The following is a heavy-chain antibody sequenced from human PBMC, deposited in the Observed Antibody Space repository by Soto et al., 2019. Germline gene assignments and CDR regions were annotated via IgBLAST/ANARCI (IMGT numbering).Heavy chain of an antibody. J-gene: IGHJ4*02. CDR2: VYSGGAT. V-gene: IGHV3-53*04. CDR3: VRGSYASERH. Sequence: EVRLVESGGGLVQPGGSLRLSCAAFGFTVSSNYMTWVRLAPGKGLEWVSLVYSGGATHYAASVKGRFTISTHSSQHTPYLQMHSLRAEDTATHYCVRGSYASERHWGQGTKVTPSP. CDR1: GFTVSSNY. D-gene: IGHD3-16*01.